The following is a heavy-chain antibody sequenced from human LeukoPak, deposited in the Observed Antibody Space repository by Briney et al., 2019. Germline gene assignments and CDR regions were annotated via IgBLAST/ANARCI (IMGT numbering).Heavy chain of an antibody. J-gene: IGHJ4*02. D-gene: IGHD6-6*01. Sequence: TETLSLTCAVSGGSFGGYYWNWIRQPPGKGLEWIGEINHSGSTNYNPSLKSRVTISVDTSKSQLSPKLTSVTAADTAVYFCARNSAYSSSSGTNLWGQGTLVTVSS. CDR3: ARNSAYSSSSGTNL. V-gene: IGHV4-34*01. CDR1: GGSFGGYY. CDR2: INHSGST.